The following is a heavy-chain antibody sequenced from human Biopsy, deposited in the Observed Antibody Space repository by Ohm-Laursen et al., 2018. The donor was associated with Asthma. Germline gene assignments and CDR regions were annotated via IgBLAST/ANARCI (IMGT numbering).Heavy chain of an antibody. CDR1: GGTFNTYV. Sequence: ASVKASCKLLGGTFNTYVIGWVGQAPGQGLGWMGGINSVFGTTTYPQKFQDRVSITADDSPSTVYMELSSLRSEDTAVYYCARKAGSCISRTCYSLDFWGQGTLVTVSS. CDR3: ARKAGSCISRTCYSLDF. V-gene: IGHV1-69*13. J-gene: IGHJ4*02. D-gene: IGHD2-2*01. CDR2: INSVFGTT.